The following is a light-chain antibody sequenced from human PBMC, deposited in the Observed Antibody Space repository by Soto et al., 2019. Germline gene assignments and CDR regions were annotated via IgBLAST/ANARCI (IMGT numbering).Light chain of an antibody. V-gene: IGLV3-9*01. J-gene: IGLJ1*01. Sequence: SYELTQPLSVSVALGQTARITCGGNNIRSKIVHWYQQKPGQAPVLVIYRDKNRPSGIPERFSGSNSGNTATLIISRAQGVDEADYYCQVWDSSTEVFGTGTKLTVL. CDR3: QVWDSSTEV. CDR2: RDK. CDR1: NIRSKI.